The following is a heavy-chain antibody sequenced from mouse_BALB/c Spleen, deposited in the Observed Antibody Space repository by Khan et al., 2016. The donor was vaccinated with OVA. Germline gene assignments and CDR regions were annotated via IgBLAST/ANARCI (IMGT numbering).Heavy chain of an antibody. V-gene: IGHV2-6-4*01. Sequence: QVQLKQSGPGLVAPSQSLSSTCTVSGFSLSRYDIHWVRQPPGKGLEWLGVIWGDGGTAYNSTLKSRLSISKDNSKSQVFLKMNSLQTDDTAMYYCARAYYRYDGYYAMDYWGQGTSVTGSS. CDR3: ARAYYRYDGYYAMDY. J-gene: IGHJ4*01. D-gene: IGHD2-14*01. CDR2: IWGDGGT. CDR1: GFSLSRYD.